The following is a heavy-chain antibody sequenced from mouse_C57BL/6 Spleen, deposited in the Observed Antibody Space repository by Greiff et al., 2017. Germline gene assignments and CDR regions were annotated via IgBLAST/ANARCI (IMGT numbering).Heavy chain of an antibody. CDR2: INPGSGGT. J-gene: IGHJ2*01. CDR3: AKEGDYDYACDY. V-gene: IGHV1-54*01. Sequence: QVQLQQSGAELVRPGTSVKVSCKASGYAFTNYLIEWVKQRPGQGLEWIGVINPGSGGTNYNEKFKGKATLTADKSSSTAYMQLSSLTSEDSAVYFCAKEGDYDYACDYWGQGTTLTVSS. CDR1: GYAFTNYL. D-gene: IGHD2-4*01.